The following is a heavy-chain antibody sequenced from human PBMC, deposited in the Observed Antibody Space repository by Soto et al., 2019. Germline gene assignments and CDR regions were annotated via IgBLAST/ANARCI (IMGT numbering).Heavy chain of an antibody. D-gene: IGHD3-10*01. V-gene: IGHV3-23*01. Sequence: VGSLRLSCAASGFTFSSYAMSWARQAPGKGLEWLSAISGSGGSTYYADSVKGRFTISRDNSKNTLYLQMNSLRAEDTAVYYCAKARHPIVRGVKFDYWGQGTLVTVSS. J-gene: IGHJ4*02. CDR3: AKARHPIVRGVKFDY. CDR1: GFTFSSYA. CDR2: ISGSGGST.